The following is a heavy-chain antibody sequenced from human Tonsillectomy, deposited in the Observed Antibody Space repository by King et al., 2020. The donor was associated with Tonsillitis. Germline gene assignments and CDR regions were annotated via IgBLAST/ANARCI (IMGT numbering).Heavy chain of an antibody. Sequence: QLVQSGGGLVQPGRSLRLSCAASGFTFDDYAMHWVRQAPGKGLEWVSGISWNSGRIGYADSVKGRFTISRDNAKNSLYLQMNSLRAEDTALYYCAKDPDAAMDPYYFDYWGQGALVTVSS. CDR1: GFTFDDYA. J-gene: IGHJ4*02. CDR2: ISWNSGRI. V-gene: IGHV3-9*01. CDR3: AKDPDAAMDPYYFDY. D-gene: IGHD5-18*01.